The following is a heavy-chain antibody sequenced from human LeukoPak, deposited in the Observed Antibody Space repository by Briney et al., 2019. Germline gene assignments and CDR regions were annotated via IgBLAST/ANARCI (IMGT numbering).Heavy chain of an antibody. CDR3: ARWILSHDDYGMDV. CDR2: IHHSGST. V-gene: IGHV4-59*01. CDR1: GGSISNYY. Sequence: PSETLSLTCTVSGGSISNYYWSWIRRPPGEGLEWIAYIHHSGSTNYNSSLQSRFSISADTSKNQFSLKLNSVTAADSAVYYCARWILSHDDYGMDVWGQGTTVIVSS. J-gene: IGHJ6*02. D-gene: IGHD5-12*01.